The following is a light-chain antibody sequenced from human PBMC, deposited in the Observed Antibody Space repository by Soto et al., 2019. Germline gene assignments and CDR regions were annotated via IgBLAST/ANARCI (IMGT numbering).Light chain of an antibody. CDR3: SSYTGSSTV. CDR1: SSDVDGYNY. CDR2: DVS. Sequence: QSALTQPASVSGSPGQSITISCTGTSSDVDGYNYISWYQQHPGKAPKLMIYDVSNRPSGVSNRFSGSKSGNTASLTISGLQVEDEVDYYCSSYTGSSTVFGGGIQLTVL. V-gene: IGLV2-14*01. J-gene: IGLJ2*01.